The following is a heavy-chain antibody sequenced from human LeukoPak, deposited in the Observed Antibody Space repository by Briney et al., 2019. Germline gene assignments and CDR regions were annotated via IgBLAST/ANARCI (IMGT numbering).Heavy chain of an antibody. Sequence: ASVKVSCKASGYTFTSYGISWVRRAPGQGLEWMGWISAYNGNTNYAQKLQGRVTMTTDTSTSTAYMELRSLRSDDTAVYYCASGEYSRTRLGYWGQGTLVTVSS. V-gene: IGHV1-18*01. CDR2: ISAYNGNT. D-gene: IGHD6-6*01. CDR3: ASGEYSRTRLGY. J-gene: IGHJ4*02. CDR1: GYTFTSYG.